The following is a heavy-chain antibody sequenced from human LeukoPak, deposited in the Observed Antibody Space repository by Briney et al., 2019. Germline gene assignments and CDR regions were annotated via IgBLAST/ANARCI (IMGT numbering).Heavy chain of an antibody. J-gene: IGHJ4*02. D-gene: IGHD5-12*01. Sequence: PGGALRLPCAAPGFTFSNAWMSLVRHAPGQGLGWVGRIKSKTDGGTTDYAAPVKGRFTISRDDSKNTLHLQMNSLKTEDTAVYYCTTDISRGWLRYTPAEGYWGQGTLVTVSS. CDR3: TTDISRGWLRYTPAEGY. V-gene: IGHV3-15*01. CDR1: GFTFSNAW. CDR2: IKSKTDGGTT.